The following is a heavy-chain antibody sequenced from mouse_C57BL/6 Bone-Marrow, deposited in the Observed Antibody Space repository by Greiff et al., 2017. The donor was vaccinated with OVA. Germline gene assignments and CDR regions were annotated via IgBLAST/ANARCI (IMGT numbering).Heavy chain of an antibody. CDR2: IHPNSGST. J-gene: IGHJ4*01. CDR3: ARKETTRYAMDY. V-gene: IGHV1-64*01. D-gene: IGHD1-1*01. Sequence: VQLQQPGAELVKPGASVKLSCKASGYTFTSYWMHWVKQRPGQGLEWIGMIHPNSGSTNYNEKFKSKATLTVDKSSSTAYMQLSSLTSEDSAVYYCARKETTRYAMDYWGQGTSVTVSS. CDR1: GYTFTSYW.